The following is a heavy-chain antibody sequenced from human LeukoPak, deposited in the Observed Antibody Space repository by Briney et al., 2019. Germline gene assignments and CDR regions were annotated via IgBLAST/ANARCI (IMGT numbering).Heavy chain of an antibody. Sequence: ASVKVSCKASGYTFTSYAMHWVRQAPGQRLEWMGWINAGNGNTKYSQKFQGRVTITRDTSASTAYMELSSLGSEDTAVYYCARGYSSGWTFDYWGQGTLVTVSS. J-gene: IGHJ4*02. CDR3: ARGYSSGWTFDY. V-gene: IGHV1-3*01. CDR1: GYTFTSYA. CDR2: INAGNGNT. D-gene: IGHD6-19*01.